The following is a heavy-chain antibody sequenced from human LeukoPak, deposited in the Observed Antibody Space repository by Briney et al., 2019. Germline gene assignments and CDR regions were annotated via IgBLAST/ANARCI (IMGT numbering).Heavy chain of an antibody. CDR3: ARDSERGRFGELSIDY. CDR1: GYTFARYA. V-gene: IGHV7-4-1*02. CDR2: ITTNTGNP. Sequence: ASVKVSCKTSGYTFARYAMNWVRQVPGQGLQWMGWITTNTGNPTYAQGFTGRFVFSLDTSVNTAYLQISSLQAEDTAVYYCARDSERGRFGELSIDYWGQGTLVTVSS. D-gene: IGHD3-10*01. J-gene: IGHJ4*02.